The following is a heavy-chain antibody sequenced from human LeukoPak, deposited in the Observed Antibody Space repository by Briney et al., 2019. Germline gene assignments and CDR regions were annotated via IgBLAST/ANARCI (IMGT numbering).Heavy chain of an antibody. CDR3: ASQVLYYYDSSGYFLI. Sequence: SETLSLTCTVSGGSISSGDYYWSWIRQPPGKGLEWIGYIYYSGSTYYNPSLKSRVTISVDTSKNQFSLKLSSVTAADTAVYYCASQVLYYYDSSGYFLIWGQGTLVTVSS. J-gene: IGHJ4*02. V-gene: IGHV4-30-4*01. CDR2: IYYSGST. CDR1: GGSISSGDYY. D-gene: IGHD3-22*01.